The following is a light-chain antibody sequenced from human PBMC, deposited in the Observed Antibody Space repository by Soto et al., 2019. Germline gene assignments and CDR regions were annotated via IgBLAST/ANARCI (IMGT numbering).Light chain of an antibody. CDR1: QGVSSY. CDR3: QQYNNWPGT. CDR2: GAS. Sequence: PGERATLSCRASQGVSSYLSWYQQKPGQSPRLLIYGASTRATGIPARFSGSGSGTEFTLTISSLQSEDFEVYYCQQYNNWPGTFGQGTKVDIK. V-gene: IGKV3-15*01. J-gene: IGKJ1*01.